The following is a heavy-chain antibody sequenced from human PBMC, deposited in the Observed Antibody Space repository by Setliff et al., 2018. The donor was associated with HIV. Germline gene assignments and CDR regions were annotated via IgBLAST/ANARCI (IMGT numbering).Heavy chain of an antibody. CDR1: GGSMGSHY. D-gene: IGHD2-15*01. V-gene: IGHV4-59*11. CDR2: IHYTGIS. J-gene: IGHJ5*02. Sequence: PSETLSLTCVISGGSMGSHYWSWIRQSPGKGLEWIGNIHYTGISDINPSLKRRATISLDRPKIQFSLKLSSVTSDDTAVYYCARGYCGGGICYSPNWLDPWGQGTRVTVSS. CDR3: ARGYCGGGICYSPNWLDP.